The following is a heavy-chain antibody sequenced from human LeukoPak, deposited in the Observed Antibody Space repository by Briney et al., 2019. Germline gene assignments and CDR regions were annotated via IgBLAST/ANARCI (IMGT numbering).Heavy chain of an antibody. Sequence: ASVKVSCKASGYIYTDYYMHWVRQAPGQELGWMGRINPNSGGTNYAQKFQGRVTMTRDTSISTAYMELSRLRSDDTAVYYCARDSQYCSSTSCSYNWFDPWGQGTLVTVSS. CDR3: ARDSQYCSSTSCSYNWFDP. J-gene: IGHJ5*02. CDR2: INPNSGGT. V-gene: IGHV1-2*06. D-gene: IGHD2-2*01. CDR1: GYIYTDYY.